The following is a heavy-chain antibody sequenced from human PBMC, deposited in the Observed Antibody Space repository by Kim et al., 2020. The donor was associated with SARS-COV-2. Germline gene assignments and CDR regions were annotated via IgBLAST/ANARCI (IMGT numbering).Heavy chain of an antibody. V-gene: IGHV3-74*01. CDR3: ARDRFYYYDSSGSPGAFDI. Sequence: GGSLRLSCAASGFTFSSYWMHWVRQAPGKGLVWVSRINSDGSSTSYADSVKGRFTISRDNAKNTLYLQMNSLRAEDTAVYYCARDRFYYYDSSGSPGAFDIWGQGTMVTVSS. J-gene: IGHJ3*02. CDR1: GFTFSSYW. CDR2: INSDGSST. D-gene: IGHD3-22*01.